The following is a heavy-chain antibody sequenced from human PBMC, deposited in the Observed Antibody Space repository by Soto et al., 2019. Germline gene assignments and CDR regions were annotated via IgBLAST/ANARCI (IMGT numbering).Heavy chain of an antibody. D-gene: IGHD2-8*01. J-gene: IGHJ4*02. CDR3: ARDFSTNYQIDY. V-gene: IGHV3-11*06. CDR2: ISGRSSET. CDR1: GFTFRDYY. Sequence: PGGSLRLSCAVSGFTFRDYYMTWIRQAPGKGLEWVSYISGRSSETYYADSVKGRFTISRDNAKNSLYLQMNDLRAEDTAVYYCARDFSTNYQIDYWGQGTLVTVSS.